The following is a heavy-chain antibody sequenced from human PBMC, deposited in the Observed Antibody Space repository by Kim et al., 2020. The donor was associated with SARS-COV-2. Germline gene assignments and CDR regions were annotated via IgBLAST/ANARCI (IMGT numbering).Heavy chain of an antibody. V-gene: IGHV1-18*01. Sequence: ASVKVSCKASGYTFTSYGLSWVRQAPGHGLEWMGWISAYNGNTNYAQKLQGRVTMTTDTSTSTAYMELRSLRSDDTAVYYCARDQFSTYYYASGSYDSNWFDPWGQGTLVTVSS. CDR1: GYTFTSYG. J-gene: IGHJ5*02. D-gene: IGHD3-10*01. CDR3: ARDQFSTYYYASGSYDSNWFDP. CDR2: ISAYNGNT.